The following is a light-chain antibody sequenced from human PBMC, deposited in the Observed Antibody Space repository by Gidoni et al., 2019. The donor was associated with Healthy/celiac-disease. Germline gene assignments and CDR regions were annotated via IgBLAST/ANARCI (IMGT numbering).Light chain of an antibody. CDR1: SSNIGSNY. Sequence: QSVPTQPHSTSGTPGQRVTISCSGSSSNIGSNYVYWYQQLPGTAPKLLIYRNNQRPSGVPDRFSGSKSGTSASLAISGLRSEDEADYYCAAWDDSLSGVVFGGGTKLTVL. CDR3: AAWDDSLSGVV. CDR2: RNN. V-gene: IGLV1-47*01. J-gene: IGLJ2*01.